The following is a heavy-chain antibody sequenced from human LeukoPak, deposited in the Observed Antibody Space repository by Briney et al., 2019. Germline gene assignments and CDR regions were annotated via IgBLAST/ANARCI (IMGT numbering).Heavy chain of an antibody. V-gene: IGHV3-53*01. D-gene: IGHD3-3*01. CDR1: GFTVSSNY. CDR2: IYSGGST. Sequence: GGSLRLSCAASGFTVSSNYMSWVRQAPGKGLEWVSVIYSGGSTYYADSVKGGFTISRDNSKNTLYLQMNSLRAEDTAVYYCAKSARVFGVVITTNFDYWGQGTLVTVSS. J-gene: IGHJ4*02. CDR3: AKSARVFGVVITTNFDY.